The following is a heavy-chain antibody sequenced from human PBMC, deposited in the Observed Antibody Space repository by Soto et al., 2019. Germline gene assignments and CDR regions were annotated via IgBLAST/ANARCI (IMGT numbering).Heavy chain of an antibody. CDR2: INPSGTTT. J-gene: IGHJ6*02. Sequence: QVQLVQSGAEVKKPGASVKVSCKASGYTFTSFYMHWVRQAPGQGLEWMGIINPSGTTTDYAKKFQGRVTMTRDTSTSTYYVELSSLTSEDTAVYYCAKPQIARHYYYGMEVWGQGTAVTVSS. CDR3: AKPQIARHYYYGMEV. V-gene: IGHV1-46*01. CDR1: GYTFTSFY.